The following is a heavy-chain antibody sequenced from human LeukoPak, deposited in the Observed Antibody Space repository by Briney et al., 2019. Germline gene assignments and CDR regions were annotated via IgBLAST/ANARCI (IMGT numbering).Heavy chain of an antibody. J-gene: IGHJ4*02. D-gene: IGHD3-22*01. Sequence: GGSLXLSCAASGFTFSSYGMHWVRQAPGKGLEWVAVIWYDGSNKYYADSVKGRFTISRDNDKNTVYLQMNSLRAEDTAVYYCAKGVYYYDSSGHDYWGQGTLVTVSS. CDR1: GFTFSSYG. CDR3: AKGVYYYDSSGHDY. V-gene: IGHV3-33*06. CDR2: IWYDGSNK.